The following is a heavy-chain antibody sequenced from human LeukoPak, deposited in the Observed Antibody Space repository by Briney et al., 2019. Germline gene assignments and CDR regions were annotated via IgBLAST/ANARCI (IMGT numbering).Heavy chain of an antibody. D-gene: IGHD3-16*01. J-gene: IGHJ4*02. CDR3: AKDKIWGEDYFDY. Sequence: PGGSLRLSCAASGFTFSSFWMSWVRQAPGKGLEWLAVFSYDGINKYSADSVKGRFAISRDNSKNTLYLQMNSLRAEDTAVYYCAKDKIWGEDYFDYWGQGTLVTVSS. CDR1: GFTFSSFW. V-gene: IGHV3-30*09. CDR2: FSYDGINK.